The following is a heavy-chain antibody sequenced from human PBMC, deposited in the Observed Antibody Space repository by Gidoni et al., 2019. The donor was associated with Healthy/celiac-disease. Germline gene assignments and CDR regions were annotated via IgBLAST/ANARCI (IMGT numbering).Heavy chain of an antibody. J-gene: IGHJ4*02. Sequence: EVQLVQSGAEVNKPGESLKFSRKGSVYSFTSYWIGWVLQMPGKGLEWMGIIYPGDSDTRYNPSFQGQVTISAAKSISTAYLQWSSLKASDTAMYYCALCRYRVVTALDYWGQGTLVTVSS. D-gene: IGHD2-21*02. CDR2: IYPGDSDT. CDR1: VYSFTSYW. CDR3: ALCRYRVVTALDY. V-gene: IGHV5-51*01.